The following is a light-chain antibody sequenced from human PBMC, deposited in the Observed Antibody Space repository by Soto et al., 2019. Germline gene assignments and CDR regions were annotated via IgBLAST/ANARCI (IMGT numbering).Light chain of an antibody. CDR1: QSVSSSY. V-gene: IGKV3-20*01. Sequence: EIVLTQSPGTLSLSPGERAPLSCRASQSVSSSYLAWYQQKLGQAPRPLIYGASSRAIGIPDRFSGSGSGTDFTLTISRLEPEDFAVYYCQQYGSSPWTFGQGTKVEIK. CDR2: GAS. J-gene: IGKJ1*01. CDR3: QQYGSSPWT.